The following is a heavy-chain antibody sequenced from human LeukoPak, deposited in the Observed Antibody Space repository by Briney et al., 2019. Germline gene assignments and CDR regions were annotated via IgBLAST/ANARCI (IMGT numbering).Heavy chain of an antibody. D-gene: IGHD6-13*01. Sequence: PGGSLRLSCAASGFIFYNYAMSWVRQAPGKGLEWVSAMSGSGDNTYYADSVKGRFIISRDNSKNTLYLQMNSLRAEDTAVYYCARYSSSWHAIDYWGQGTLVTVSS. CDR1: GFIFYNYA. CDR3: ARYSSSWHAIDY. CDR2: MSGSGDNT. V-gene: IGHV3-23*01. J-gene: IGHJ4*02.